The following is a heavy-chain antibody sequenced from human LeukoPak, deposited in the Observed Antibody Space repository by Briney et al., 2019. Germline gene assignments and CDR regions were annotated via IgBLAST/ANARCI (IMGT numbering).Heavy chain of an antibody. D-gene: IGHD1-26*01. CDR1: GFTFSSYA. V-gene: IGHV3-23*01. Sequence: PGGSLRLSCAASGFTFSSYAMSWVRQAPGKGLEWVSAISGSGGSTYYADSVKGRFTISRDNSKNTLYLQMNNLRAEDTAVYYCAKDSKIVGATFRSYHYMDVWGKGTAVTVSS. J-gene: IGHJ6*03. CDR2: ISGSGGST. CDR3: AKDSKIVGATFRSYHYMDV.